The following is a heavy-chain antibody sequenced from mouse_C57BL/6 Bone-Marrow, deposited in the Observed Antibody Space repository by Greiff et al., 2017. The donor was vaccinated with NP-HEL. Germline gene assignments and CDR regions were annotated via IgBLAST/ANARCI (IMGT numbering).Heavy chain of an antibody. V-gene: IGHV1-78*01. CDR1: GYTFTDHT. Sequence: VQLQQSDAELVKPGASVKISCKVSGYTFTDHTIHWMKQRPEQGLEWIGYIYPRDGSTRYNEKFKGKATLTADKSSSTAYMQLNSLTSEDSAVYCCANGYDAGYYYAMDDWGQGTSVTVSS. CDR3: ANGYDAGYYYAMDD. J-gene: IGHJ4*01. CDR2: IYPRDGST. D-gene: IGHD2-2*01.